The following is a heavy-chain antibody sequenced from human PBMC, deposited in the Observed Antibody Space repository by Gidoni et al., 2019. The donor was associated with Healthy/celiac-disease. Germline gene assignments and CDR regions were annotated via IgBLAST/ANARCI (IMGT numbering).Heavy chain of an antibody. CDR2: IYYSGST. D-gene: IGHD1-26*01. J-gene: IGHJ4*02. Sequence: GYIYYSGSTNYNPSLKSRVTISVDTSKNQFSLKLSSVTAADTAVYYCARDSVVGATNAWGQGTLVTVSS. V-gene: IGHV4-59*01. CDR3: ARDSVVGATNA.